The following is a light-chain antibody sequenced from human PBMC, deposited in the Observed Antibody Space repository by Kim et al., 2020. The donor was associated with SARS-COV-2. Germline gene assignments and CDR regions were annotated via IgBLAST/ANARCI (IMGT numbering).Light chain of an antibody. J-gene: IGLJ3*02. CDR2: QHT. Sequence: VSPGQTGSRTCSGSKLGDKYAYWYQKKPGQSLILVIYQHTKRPAGISQRFAGSSFGNTATLTISRAQTMDEADYYCQAWDSSTAVFGGGTQLTVL. CDR1: KLGDKY. CDR3: QAWDSSTAV. V-gene: IGLV3-1*01.